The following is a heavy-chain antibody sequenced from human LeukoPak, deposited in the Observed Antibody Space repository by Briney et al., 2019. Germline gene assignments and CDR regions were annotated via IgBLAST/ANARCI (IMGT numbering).Heavy chain of an antibody. Sequence: SETLSLTXAVYGGSFSGYYWSWIRQPPGKGLEWIGEINHSGSTNYNPSLKSRVTISVDTSKNQFSLKLSSVTAADTAVYYCAIYGGSYKYYYYYYYMDVWGKGTTVTVSS. CDR2: INHSGST. J-gene: IGHJ6*03. V-gene: IGHV4-34*01. D-gene: IGHD5-24*01. CDR3: AIYGGSYKYYYYYYYMDV. CDR1: GGSFSGYY.